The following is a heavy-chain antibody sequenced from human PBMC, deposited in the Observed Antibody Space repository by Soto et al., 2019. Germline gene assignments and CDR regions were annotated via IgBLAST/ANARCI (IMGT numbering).Heavy chain of an antibody. CDR2: ISYDGSNK. CDR3: ARELTGDRYYYYYGMDV. Sequence: GGSLRLSCAASGFTFSSYAMHWVRQAPGKGLEWVAVISYDGSNKYYADSVKGRFTISRDNSKNTLYLQMNSLRAEDTAVYYCARELTGDRYYYYYGMDVWGQGTTVTVSS. CDR1: GFTFSSYA. J-gene: IGHJ6*02. V-gene: IGHV3-30-3*01. D-gene: IGHD7-27*01.